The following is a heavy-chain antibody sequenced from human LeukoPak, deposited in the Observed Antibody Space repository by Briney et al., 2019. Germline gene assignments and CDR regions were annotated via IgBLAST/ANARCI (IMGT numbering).Heavy chain of an antibody. CDR3: ARGYGSSSDYFDY. Sequence: ASVKVSCKASGYTFTGYYMHWVGQAPGQGLEWMGWINPNSGGTNYAQKFQGRVTMTRDTSISTAYMELSRLRSDDTAVYYCARGYGSSSDYFDYWGQGTLVTVSS. CDR1: GYTFTGYY. CDR2: INPNSGGT. J-gene: IGHJ4*02. D-gene: IGHD6-6*01. V-gene: IGHV1-2*02.